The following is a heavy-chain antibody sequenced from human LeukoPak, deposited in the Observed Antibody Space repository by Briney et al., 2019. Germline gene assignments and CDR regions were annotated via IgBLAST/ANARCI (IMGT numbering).Heavy chain of an antibody. J-gene: IGHJ4*02. CDR2: IHTSGST. CDR3: ARHQDIAAPFDY. D-gene: IGHD6-6*01. V-gene: IGHV4-59*08. Sequence: SETLSLTCPVSGGSISSNFWSWIRQPPGKGLEWIGNIHTSGSTNYNPSLKSRVTISIDTSKNQFSLKLSSVTAADTAVYYCARHQDIAAPFDYWGQGTLVTVSS. CDR1: GGSISSNF.